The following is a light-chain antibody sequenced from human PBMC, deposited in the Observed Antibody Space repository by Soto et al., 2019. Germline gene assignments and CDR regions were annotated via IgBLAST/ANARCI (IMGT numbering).Light chain of an antibody. J-gene: IGLJ1*01. V-gene: IGLV2-23*02. CDR1: SSDVGSYNL. CDR3: CSYAGSSTLFI. CDR2: EVS. Sequence: QSALTQPASVSGSPGQSITISCTGTSSDVGSYNLVSWYQQHPGKAPKLMIYEVSKRPSGVSNRFSGSKSGNTASLTISGLQAEDDSDYYCCSYAGSSTLFISGTGHKLTVL.